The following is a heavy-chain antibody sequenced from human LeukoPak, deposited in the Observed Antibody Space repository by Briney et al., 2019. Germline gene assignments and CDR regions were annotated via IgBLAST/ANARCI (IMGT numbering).Heavy chain of an antibody. CDR3: AREVIGGNSA. J-gene: IGHJ4*02. Sequence: KPGESRSLSSALAALTLGTYDARCVRHPPEKLREWVAYISACTTYIYYADSVNGRFTISRDDGKNSLYLQMSSLRADDTAVYYCAREVIGGNSAWGQGTLVTVSS. V-gene: IGHV3-21*01. CDR2: ISACTTYI. CDR1: ALTLGTYD. D-gene: IGHD4-23*01.